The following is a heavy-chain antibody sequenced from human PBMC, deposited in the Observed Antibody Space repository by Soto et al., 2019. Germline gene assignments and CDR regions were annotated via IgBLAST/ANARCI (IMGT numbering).Heavy chain of an antibody. CDR3: ARVVGAPNTLHN. D-gene: IGHD1-26*01. V-gene: IGHV3-7*01. CDR1: GFPFSSHW. J-gene: IGHJ1*01. CDR2: IKQDGSEE. Sequence: EVQLVESGGGLVQPGGSLRLSCVVSGFPFSSHWRSWVRQAPGKGLEWVANIKQDGSEEHNVDSVKGRFTVSRDNARNKLHLKINRLRAEDTAVYYCARVVGAPNTLHNWGQGTLVTVAS.